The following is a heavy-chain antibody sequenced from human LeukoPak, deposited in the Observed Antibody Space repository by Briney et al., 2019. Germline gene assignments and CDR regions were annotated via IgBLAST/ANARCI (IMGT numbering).Heavy chain of an antibody. Sequence: GGSLRLSCAASGFTFSSYAMHWVRQAPGKGLEWVAVISYDGSNKCYADSVKGRFTISRDNSKNTLYLQMNSLRAEDTAVYYCARDLAMVRGGSYGMDVWGQGTTVTVSS. CDR3: ARDLAMVRGGSYGMDV. J-gene: IGHJ6*02. CDR1: GFTFSSYA. D-gene: IGHD3-10*01. V-gene: IGHV3-30*04. CDR2: ISYDGSNK.